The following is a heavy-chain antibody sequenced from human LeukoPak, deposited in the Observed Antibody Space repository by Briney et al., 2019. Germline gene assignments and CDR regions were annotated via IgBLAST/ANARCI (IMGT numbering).Heavy chain of an antibody. D-gene: IGHD2-15*01. J-gene: IGHJ6*02. CDR3: AREAGVVVAATDYYYGMDV. Sequence: PGGSLRPLCSASGFTFRSFSKNVGPQAPGEGVGVGSSISSYSSYIYYADSVKGRFTISRDNAKNSLYPQMNGLRAEDTAVYYCAREAGVVVAATDYYYGMDVWGQGTTVTVSS. CDR1: GFTFRSFS. CDR2: ISSYSSYI. V-gene: IGHV3-21*01.